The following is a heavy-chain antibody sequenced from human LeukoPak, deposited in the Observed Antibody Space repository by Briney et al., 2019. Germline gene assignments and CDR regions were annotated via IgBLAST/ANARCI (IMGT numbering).Heavy chain of an antibody. J-gene: IGHJ5*02. D-gene: IGHD1-26*01. CDR1: GGTFSSYA. V-gene: IGHV1-69*06. CDR2: IIPIFGTA. CDR3: ARFLPQKWELPGNWFDP. Sequence: ASVKVSCKASGGTFSSYAISWVRQAPGQGLEWVGGIIPIFGTANYAQKFQGRVTITADKSTSTAYMELSSLRSEDTAVYYCARFLPQKWELPGNWFDPWGQGTLVTVSS.